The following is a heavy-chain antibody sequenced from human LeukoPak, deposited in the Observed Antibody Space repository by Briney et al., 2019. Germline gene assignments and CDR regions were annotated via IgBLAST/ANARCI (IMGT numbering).Heavy chain of an antibody. Sequence: SVKVSCRASGGTFTSYAISWVRQAPGQGLEWMGGIIPLFGTIRFAQKFQGRVTITADESTSTAYMELGSLRSEDTAVYYCARGYSGYDRTYWYFDLWGRGTLVTVSS. D-gene: IGHD5-12*01. CDR2: IIPLFGTI. CDR3: ARGYSGYDRTYWYFDL. CDR1: GGTFTSYA. J-gene: IGHJ2*01. V-gene: IGHV1-69*01.